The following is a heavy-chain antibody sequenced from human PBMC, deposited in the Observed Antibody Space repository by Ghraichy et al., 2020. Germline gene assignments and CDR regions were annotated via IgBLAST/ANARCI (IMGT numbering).Heavy chain of an antibody. CDR3: ARDEWFGELEKGGMDV. D-gene: IGHD3-10*01. CDR2: IYYSGST. Sequence: SETLSLTCTVSGGSISSSSYYWGWIRQPPGKGLEWIGSIYYSGSTYYNPSLKSRVTISVDTSKNQFSLKLISVTAADTAVYYCARDEWFGELEKGGMDVWGQCLTVTVSS. J-gene: IGHJ6*02. CDR1: GGSISSSSYY. V-gene: IGHV4-39*02.